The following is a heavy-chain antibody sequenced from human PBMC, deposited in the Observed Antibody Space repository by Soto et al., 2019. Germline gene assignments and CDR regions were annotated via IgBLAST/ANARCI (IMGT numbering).Heavy chain of an antibody. CDR3: ARRWIGDWSGYYYYMDV. D-gene: IGHD3-3*01. J-gene: IGHJ6*03. Sequence: PGGSLRLSCAASGFTFSSYSMNWVRQAPGKGLEWVSYISSSSSTIYYADSVKGRFTISRDNAKNSLYLQMNSLRAEDTAVYYCARRWIGDWSGYYYYMDVWGKGTTVTVSS. CDR1: GFTFSSYS. V-gene: IGHV3-48*01. CDR2: ISSSSSTI.